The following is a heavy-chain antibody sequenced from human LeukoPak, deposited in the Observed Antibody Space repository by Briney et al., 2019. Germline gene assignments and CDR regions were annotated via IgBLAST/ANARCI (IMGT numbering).Heavy chain of an antibody. J-gene: IGHJ4*02. D-gene: IGHD3-16*01. CDR1: GFTVSSNY. Sequence: GGSLSLSCAASGFTVSSNYMTWVRQAPGKGLEWVSIIYSDGTTYYADSVKGRFTISRDDSKNTLHLQMNSLRPEDTAVYYCARWGPEPPYTPKYFYYWGQGTLVTVSS. CDR2: IYSDGTT. CDR3: ARWGPEPPYTPKYFYY. V-gene: IGHV3-53*01.